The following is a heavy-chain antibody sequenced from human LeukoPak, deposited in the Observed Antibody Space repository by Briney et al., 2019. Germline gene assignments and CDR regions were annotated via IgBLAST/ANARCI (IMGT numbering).Heavy chain of an antibody. CDR3: ARIKIAGDYGRRAFDV. CDR1: GFSLSTSGMC. CDR2: IDWDDDK. V-gene: IGHV2-70*11. D-gene: IGHD4-17*01. J-gene: IGHJ3*01. Sequence: RMSGPTLVNPTQTLTLTCTFSGFSLSTSGMCVSWIRQPPGKALEWLARIDWDDDKYYSTSLKTKLTISKDTSKNQVDLTMPNMDPVDTATYYCARIKIAGDYGRRAFDVWGQGTMVTVSS.